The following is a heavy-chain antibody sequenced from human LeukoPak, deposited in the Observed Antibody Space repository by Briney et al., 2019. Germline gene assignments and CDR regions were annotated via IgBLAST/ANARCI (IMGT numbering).Heavy chain of an antibody. CDR1: GYTFTSYD. J-gene: IGHJ4*02. Sequence: EASVTVSCKASGYTFTSYDFNWVRQATGQRPGWMGWMSPNSGDTGYAQKFQDRVTMTRNTSISTAYMELSSLRSDDTAVYYCARGPPTWGYDYWGPGTLVTVSS. V-gene: IGHV1-8*01. CDR2: MSPNSGDT. D-gene: IGHD7-27*01. CDR3: ARGPPTWGYDY.